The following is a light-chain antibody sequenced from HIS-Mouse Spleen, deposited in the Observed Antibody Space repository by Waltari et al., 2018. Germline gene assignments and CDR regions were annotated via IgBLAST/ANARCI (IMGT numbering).Light chain of an antibody. Sequence: SYELTQPPSVSVSPGQTASITCSGDKLGDQYACWYQQKPGQSPVLVFYQDSKRPSGFPERFSGSNSGNTATLTISGTQAMDEADYYCQAWDSSTATVFGGGTKLTVL. CDR1: KLGDQY. V-gene: IGLV3-1*01. CDR3: QAWDSSTATV. J-gene: IGLJ2*01. CDR2: QDS.